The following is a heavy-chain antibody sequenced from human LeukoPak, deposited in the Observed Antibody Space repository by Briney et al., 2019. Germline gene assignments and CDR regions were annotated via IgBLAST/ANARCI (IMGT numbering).Heavy chain of an antibody. CDR1: GGSFSGYY. Sequence: SETLSLTCAVYGGSFSGYYWSWIRQPPGKGLEWIGEINHSGSTNYNPPLKSRVTISVDTSKNQFSLKLSSVTAADTAVYYCARGQGGPILTGYYTYYFDYWGQGTLVTVSS. V-gene: IGHV4-34*01. D-gene: IGHD3-9*01. CDR2: INHSGST. J-gene: IGHJ4*02. CDR3: ARGQGGPILTGYYTYYFDY.